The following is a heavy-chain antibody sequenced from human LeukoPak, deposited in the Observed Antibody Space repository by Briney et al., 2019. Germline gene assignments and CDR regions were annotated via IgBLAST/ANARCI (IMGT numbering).Heavy chain of an antibody. CDR2: IYHSGST. Sequence: PSQTLSLTCAVSGGSISSGGYSWSWIRQPPGKGLEWIGYIYHSGSTYYNPSLKSRVTISVDRSKNQFSLKLSSVTAADTAVYYCARGYHDFWSTRETLSILDPWGQGTLVTVSS. V-gene: IGHV4-30-2*01. J-gene: IGHJ5*02. D-gene: IGHD3-3*01. CDR3: ARGYHDFWSTRETLSILDP. CDR1: GGSISSGGYS.